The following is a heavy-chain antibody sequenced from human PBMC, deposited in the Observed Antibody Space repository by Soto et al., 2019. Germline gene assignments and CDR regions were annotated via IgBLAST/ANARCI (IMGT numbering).Heavy chain of an antibody. V-gene: IGHV3-33*01. D-gene: IGHD5-12*01. CDR1: GFTFSSYG. J-gene: IGHJ4*02. CDR2: IWYDGSNK. CDR3: ARDADIVATIDY. Sequence: RRLSCAASGFTFSSYGMHWVRQAPGKGLEWVAGIWYDGSNKYYADSVKGRFTISRDNSKNTLYLQMNSLRAEDTAVYYCARDADIVATIDYWGQGPLATAPQ.